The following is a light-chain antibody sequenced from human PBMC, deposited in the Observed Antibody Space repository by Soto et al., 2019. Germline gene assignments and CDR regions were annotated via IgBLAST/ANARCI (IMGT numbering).Light chain of an antibody. V-gene: IGLV2-23*01. J-gene: IGLJ3*02. CDR1: SSDVGFYNL. Sequence: QSALTQPASLSGSPGQSITISCTGTSSDVGFYNLVSWYQQYPGKAPKLMIYEDSQRPSGVSDRFSGSKSGNTASLTISGFQAEDEAVYYCSSYARSITLLFGGGTKLTVL. CDR3: SSYARSITLL. CDR2: EDS.